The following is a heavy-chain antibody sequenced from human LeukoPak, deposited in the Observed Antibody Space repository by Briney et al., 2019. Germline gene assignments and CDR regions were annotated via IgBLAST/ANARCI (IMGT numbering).Heavy chain of an antibody. CDR2: ISYSGST. CDR3: ATDSNRGILEWFQY. Sequence: PSETLSLTCAVSGYSISNGYDWGWIRQPPGKGLEWIGSISYSGSTYYNPSLKSRVTISVDTSKNHFSLKLSSVTAADTAVYYCATDSNRGILEWFQYWGQGSLVTVSS. D-gene: IGHD3-3*01. CDR1: GYSISNGYD. V-gene: IGHV4-38-2*01. J-gene: IGHJ1*01.